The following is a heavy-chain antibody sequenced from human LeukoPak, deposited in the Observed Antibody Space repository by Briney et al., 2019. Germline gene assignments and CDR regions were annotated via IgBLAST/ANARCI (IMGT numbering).Heavy chain of an antibody. CDR3: ARETSQKGAHYMDV. V-gene: IGHV4-39*07. J-gene: IGHJ6*03. Sequence: SETLSLTCSVSGGSISSSSYYWGWIRQPPGKGLEWIGSMYYRGSTFYNPSLKSRVTISVDTSKNQFSLKLSSVTAADTAVYYCARETSQKGAHYMDVWGKGTTVTISS. CDR2: MYYRGST. D-gene: IGHD3-16*01. CDR1: GGSISSSSYY.